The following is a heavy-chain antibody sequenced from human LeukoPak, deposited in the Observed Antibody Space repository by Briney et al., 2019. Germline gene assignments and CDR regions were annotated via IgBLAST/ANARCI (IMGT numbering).Heavy chain of an antibody. D-gene: IGHD3-3*01. CDR3: ARGVGSSYSEEYYFDY. J-gene: IGHJ4*02. Sequence: VASVKVSCKASGGTFSSYAISWVRQAPGQGLEWMGGIIPIFGTANYAQKFQGRVTITTDESTSTAYMELSSLRSEDTAVYYCARGVGSSYSEEYYFDYWGQGTLVTVSS. V-gene: IGHV1-69*05. CDR2: IIPIFGTA. CDR1: GGTFSSYA.